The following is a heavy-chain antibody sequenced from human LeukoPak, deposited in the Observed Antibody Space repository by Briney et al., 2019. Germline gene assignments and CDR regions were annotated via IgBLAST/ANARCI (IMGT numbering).Heavy chain of an antibody. D-gene: IGHD6-19*01. CDR2: ISSSSSYI. Sequence: PGGSLRLSCAASGFTFSSYSMNWVRQAPGKGLEWVSSISSSSSYIYYADSVKGRFTISRDNAKNSLYLQMNSLRAEDTAVYYCAATIAVADYYFDYWGQGTLVTASS. J-gene: IGHJ4*02. CDR3: AATIAVADYYFDY. V-gene: IGHV3-21*01. CDR1: GFTFSSYS.